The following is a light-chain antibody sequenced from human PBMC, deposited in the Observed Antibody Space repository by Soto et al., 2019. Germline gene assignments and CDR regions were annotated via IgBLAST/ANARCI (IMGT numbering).Light chain of an antibody. CDR1: QSVSNSH. Sequence: EIVLTQSPGTLSFSPGERATLSCRASQSVSNSHLAWHQQKPGQAPRLLIFDVSSRAAGIPDRFSGSGSGTDFTLTISRLEPGDYAVYYCQQYDKSPLTFGGGTKVDI. CDR3: QQYDKSPLT. V-gene: IGKV3-20*01. CDR2: DVS. J-gene: IGKJ4*01.